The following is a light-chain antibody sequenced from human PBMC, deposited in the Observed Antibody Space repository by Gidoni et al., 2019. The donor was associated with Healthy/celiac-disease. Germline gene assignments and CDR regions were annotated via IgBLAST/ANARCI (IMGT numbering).Light chain of an antibody. CDR3: QQYNSYSWT. J-gene: IGKJ1*01. CDR2: NAS. Sequence: DIQMTQSPSTLSASVGDRVTITCRASQSISSCMAWYQQKPGKAPTLLIYNASSLGSGVPSRFISSGSGTEFTLTISSLQPYDFATFYCQQYNSYSWTFXQXTKVEIK. V-gene: IGKV1-5*03. CDR1: QSISSC.